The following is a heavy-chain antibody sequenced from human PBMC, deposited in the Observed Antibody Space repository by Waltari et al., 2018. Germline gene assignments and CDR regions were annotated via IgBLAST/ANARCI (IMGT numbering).Heavy chain of an antibody. CDR2: IDPEDGET. D-gene: IGHD3-10*01. J-gene: IGHJ4*02. CDR3: APLPGGSGQTFDY. CDR1: GYTFMDYF. V-gene: IGHV1-69-2*01. Sequence: EVELVQSGAEVQTPGATVNISCQASGYTFMDYFMHWVQQAPGKGLEWMGRIDPEDGETVYSEKCQGRVTITADTSTDTAYMELSSLTSGDTAVYYCAPLPGGSGQTFDYWGQGTLVTVSS.